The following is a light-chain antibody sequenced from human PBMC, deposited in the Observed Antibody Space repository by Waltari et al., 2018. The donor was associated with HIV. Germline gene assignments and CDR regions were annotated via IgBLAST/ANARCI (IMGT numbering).Light chain of an antibody. J-gene: IGLJ2*01. CDR2: EVS. Sequence: QSALTQPASVSGSPGQSMTISCTGTSSDFGRYNLVSWYQQHPGKAPKLMSYEVSKRPSGVSSRFSGSKSGNTASLTISGLQAEDEADYYCCSYAGTSTVVFGGGTKLTVL. CDR1: SSDFGRYNL. V-gene: IGLV2-23*02. CDR3: CSYAGTSTVV.